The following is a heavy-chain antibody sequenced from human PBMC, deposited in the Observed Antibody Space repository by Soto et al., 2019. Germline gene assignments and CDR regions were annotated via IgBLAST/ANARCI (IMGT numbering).Heavy chain of an antibody. V-gene: IGHV3-48*02. Sequence: GGPLRLSCAASVFTFSTFSMNWVRQAQGRGLEWISYISGGGRPISYADSVKGRFTISRDNAKNSLYLQMDSLTDEDTAVYYCARDLGWAFDSWGQGTLVTSPQ. CDR2: ISGGGRPI. CDR1: VFTFSTFS. CDR3: ARDLGWAFDS. D-gene: IGHD6-19*01. J-gene: IGHJ4*02.